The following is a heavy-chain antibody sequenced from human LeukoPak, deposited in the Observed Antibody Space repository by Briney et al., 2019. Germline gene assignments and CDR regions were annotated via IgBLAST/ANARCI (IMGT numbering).Heavy chain of an antibody. CDR3: AKGDSSTPKYYLGY. J-gene: IGHJ4*02. D-gene: IGHD3-22*01. CDR1: GFTFSSYS. CDR2: ISSSSSYI. Sequence: GGSLRLSCAASGFTFSSYSMNWVRQAPGKGLEWVSSISSSSSYIYYVDSVKGRFTISRDNAKNSLYLQMNSLRAEDTAVYYCAKGDSSTPKYYLGYWGQGTLVTVSS. V-gene: IGHV3-21*01.